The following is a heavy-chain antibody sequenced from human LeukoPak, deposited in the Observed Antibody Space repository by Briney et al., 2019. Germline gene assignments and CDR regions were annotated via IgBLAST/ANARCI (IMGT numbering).Heavy chain of an antibody. Sequence: PSETLSLTCTVSGVSISSYYWSWIRQPPGKGLEWIGYIYYSGSTNYNPSLKSRVTISVDTSKNQFSLKLSSVTAADTAVYYCASLAPPAYWGQGTLVTVSS. CDR3: ASLAPPAY. CDR1: GVSISSYY. V-gene: IGHV4-59*01. CDR2: IYYSGST. J-gene: IGHJ4*02. D-gene: IGHD2-2*01.